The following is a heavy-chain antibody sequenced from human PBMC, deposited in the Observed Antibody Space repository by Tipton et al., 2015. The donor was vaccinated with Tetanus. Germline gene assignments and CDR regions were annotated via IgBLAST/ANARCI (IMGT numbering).Heavy chain of an antibody. J-gene: IGHJ4*02. CDR1: GFSFNNYK. CDR2: ISSTSRYI. Sequence: GSLRLSCEVSGFSFNNYKMNWVRQGPGRGLEWVSSISSTSRYINYADSVKGRFTISRDNAKNSLFLEMSSLRADDTAVYYCVSGSALDYWGQGTLITVSS. CDR3: VSGSALDY. D-gene: IGHD6-25*01. V-gene: IGHV3-21*01.